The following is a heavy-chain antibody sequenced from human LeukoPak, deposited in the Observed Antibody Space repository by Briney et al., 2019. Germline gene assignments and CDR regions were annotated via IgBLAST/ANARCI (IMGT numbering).Heavy chain of an antibody. J-gene: IGHJ4*02. Sequence: SVKVSCKASGGTFSSYAISWVRQAPGQGLEWMGRISPIFGTANYAQNLQGRVTITTDESTSTAYMELSSLRSEDTAVYYCARDHHPCSGGSCYGYWGQGTLVTVSS. CDR1: GGTFSSYA. D-gene: IGHD2-15*01. V-gene: IGHV1-69*05. CDR2: ISPIFGTA. CDR3: ARDHHPCSGGSCYGY.